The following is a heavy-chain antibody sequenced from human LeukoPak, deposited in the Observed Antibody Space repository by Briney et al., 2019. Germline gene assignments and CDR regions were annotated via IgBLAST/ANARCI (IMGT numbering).Heavy chain of an antibody. Sequence: GGSLRLSCAASGFTFSIYGMSWVRQAPGKGLEWVSAISSNGAGRYYADSVRGRFTISRDNSKNTLYLQMNGLRAEDTAVYYCTKDVEHFWGQGTLVTVSS. J-gene: IGHJ1*01. CDR2: ISSNGAGR. V-gene: IGHV3-23*01. CDR1: GFTFSIYG. D-gene: IGHD1/OR15-1a*01. CDR3: TKDVEHF.